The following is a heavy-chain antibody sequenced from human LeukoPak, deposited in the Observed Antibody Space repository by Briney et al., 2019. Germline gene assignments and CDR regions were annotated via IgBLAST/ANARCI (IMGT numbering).Heavy chain of an antibody. CDR1: GGSVSSGSYY. J-gene: IGHJ1*01. Sequence: SETLSLTCTVSGGSVSSGSYYWSWIRQPPGKGLEWIGYIYYSGSTNYNPSLKSRVTISVDTSKNQFSLKLSPVTAADTAVYYCASGVGDVVVVAATPYFQHWGQGTLVTVSS. CDR2: IYYSGST. V-gene: IGHV4-61*01. D-gene: IGHD2-15*01. CDR3: ASGVGDVVVVAATPYFQH.